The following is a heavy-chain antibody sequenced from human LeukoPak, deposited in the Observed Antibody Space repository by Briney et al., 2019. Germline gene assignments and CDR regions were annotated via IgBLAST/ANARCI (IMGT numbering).Heavy chain of an antibody. D-gene: IGHD4-23*01. J-gene: IGHJ6*03. CDR1: GGSFSGYY. CDR3: ARGSGSSNSLYYYYYMDV. CDR2: INHSGST. Sequence: SETLSVTCAVYGGSFSGYYWSWIRQPPGKGLEWIGEINHSGSTNYNPSLKSRVTISVDTSKNQFSLKLSSVTAADTAVYYCARGSGSSNSLYYYYYMDVWGKGTTVTVSS. V-gene: IGHV4-34*01.